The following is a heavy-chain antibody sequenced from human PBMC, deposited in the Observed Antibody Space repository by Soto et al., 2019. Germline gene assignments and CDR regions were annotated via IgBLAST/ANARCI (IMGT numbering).Heavy chain of an antibody. Sequence: QITVKESGLTLVKPTEPLTLTCTFSGFSLSSIGMGVGWIRQPPGKALEWLALIYWDADKRYSPSLCSRLTIAKNPSKNELDLTMPNMDPVKTATYYCARLTPGVYDSGRLWEKFNSWGQGTLVTVSS. CDR1: GFSLSSIGMG. CDR2: IYWDADK. J-gene: IGHJ4*02. CDR3: ARLTPGVYDSGRLWEKFNS. D-gene: IGHD5-12*01. V-gene: IGHV2-5*02.